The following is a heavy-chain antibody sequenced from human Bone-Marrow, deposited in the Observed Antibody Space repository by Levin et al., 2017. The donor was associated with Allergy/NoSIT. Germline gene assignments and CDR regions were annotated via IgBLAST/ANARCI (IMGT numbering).Heavy chain of an antibody. CDR3: VRDRGYGDYLSSYYGIDV. V-gene: IGHV3-7*01. J-gene: IGHJ6*02. CDR2: IKGDGSEK. Sequence: GGSLRLSCAASGFTFSNFCMTWVRQAPGKGLEWVASIKGDGSEKYYVDSVKGRFTISRDNAKNSLYLQMNSLRAEDTAVYYCVRDRGYGDYLSSYYGIDVWVQGTTVTVSS. CDR1: GFTFSNFC. D-gene: IGHD4-17*01.